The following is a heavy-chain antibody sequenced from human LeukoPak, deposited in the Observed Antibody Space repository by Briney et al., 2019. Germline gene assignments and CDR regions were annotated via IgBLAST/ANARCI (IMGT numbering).Heavy chain of an antibody. J-gene: IGHJ5*02. Sequence: PGGSLRLSCAASGFTFNTYTMNWVRQAPGKGLEWVSSISSSSVYIYYADSVKGRFTISRDNAKNSLYLQMNSLRAEDTAVYYCARVSGSYKWGRWFDPWGQGTLVTVSS. V-gene: IGHV3-21*01. CDR3: ARVSGSYKWGRWFDP. CDR1: GFTFNTYT. D-gene: IGHD1-26*01. CDR2: ISSSSVYI.